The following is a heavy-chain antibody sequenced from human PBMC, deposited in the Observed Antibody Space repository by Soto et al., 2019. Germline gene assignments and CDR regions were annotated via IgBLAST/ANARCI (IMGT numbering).Heavy chain of an antibody. D-gene: IGHD6-13*01. CDR3: ARGSSRWDY. CDR2: LYSGGRN. V-gene: IGHV4-4*07. J-gene: IGHJ4*02. Sequence: SETLSLTCTVSGGSISSFYWSWIRQPAGKGLEWIGRLYSGGRNNYNPSLKSRVTMSVDTSKNQFSLRLSSVTAADTAMYYCARGSSRWDYWGQGTLVTVSS. CDR1: GGSISSFY.